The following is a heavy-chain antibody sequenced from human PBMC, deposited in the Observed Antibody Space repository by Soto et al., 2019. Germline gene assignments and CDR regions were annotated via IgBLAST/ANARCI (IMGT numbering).Heavy chain of an antibody. J-gene: IGHJ4*02. CDR3: AKAPGQMRAAATLSEDY. Sequence: QVQLVESGGGVVQPGRSLRLSCAASGFTFSSYGMHWVRQAPGKGLEWVAVISYDGSNKYYADSVKGRFTISRDNSKNTLYLQMNRLRAEDTAVYYCAKAPGQMRAAATLSEDYWGQGTLVTVSS. CDR2: ISYDGSNK. D-gene: IGHD6-13*01. CDR1: GFTFSSYG. V-gene: IGHV3-30*18.